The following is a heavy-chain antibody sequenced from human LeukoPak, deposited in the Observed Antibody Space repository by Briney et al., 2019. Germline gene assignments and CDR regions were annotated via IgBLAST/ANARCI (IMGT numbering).Heavy chain of an antibody. D-gene: IGHD1-14*01. J-gene: IGHJ3*01. CDR2: IWHDGSEK. CDR3: ATQTTIKAFDL. Sequence: GGSLTLFCSPSGLTLSSYGMLWLHPPPAKGLAGVAVIWHDGSEKHHADSVKGRLTVSRENSRKLLYPQMRSLEGEKPAVFSCATQTTIKAFDLWGQGGMVAVSS. V-gene: IGHV3-33*08. CDR1: GLTLSSYG.